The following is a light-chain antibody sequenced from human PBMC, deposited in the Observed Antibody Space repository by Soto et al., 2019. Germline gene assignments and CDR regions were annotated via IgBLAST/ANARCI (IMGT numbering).Light chain of an antibody. Sequence: QSVLTQAPSVSGGPGQRVTISCTGSGSSIGAPYDVHWYQQLPGAAPKLLIYGNTNRPSGVPDRFSGSKSGTSVSLAITGLQAEDEADYYCQSFDSSLNGYVFGTGTKVTVL. CDR3: QSFDSSLNGYV. J-gene: IGLJ1*01. CDR1: GSSIGAPYD. V-gene: IGLV1-40*01. CDR2: GNT.